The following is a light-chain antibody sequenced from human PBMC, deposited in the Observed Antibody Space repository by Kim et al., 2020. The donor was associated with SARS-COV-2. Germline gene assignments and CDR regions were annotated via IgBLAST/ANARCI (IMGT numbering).Light chain of an antibody. V-gene: IGKV3-11*02. CDR2: DAS. Sequence: EIVLTQSPVTLSLSPGETATLSCRASQSVGSFLAWYQQKPGQAPRLLIYDASNRATGIPARFTGSGSGRDFTLTISSLEPEDFAVYYCQQRNNWPPERTFGGGTKVDIK. CDR3: QQRNNWPPERT. J-gene: IGKJ4*01. CDR1: QSVGSF.